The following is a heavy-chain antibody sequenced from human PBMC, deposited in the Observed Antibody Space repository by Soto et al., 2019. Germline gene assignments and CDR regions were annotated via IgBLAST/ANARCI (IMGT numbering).Heavy chain of an antibody. CDR2: IYPSDSDT. D-gene: IGHD4-17*01. Sequence: PGECLKISCQVSLYTFTMYWIGWVRQMPGKGLEWMGIIYPSDSDTRYSPSFQGQVTISADQSINTAYLQWDSLKASDTAIYYCARPANTVADHFDLWGQGTPVTVSS. CDR3: ARPANTVADHFDL. CDR1: LYTFTMYW. V-gene: IGHV5-51*01. J-gene: IGHJ4*02.